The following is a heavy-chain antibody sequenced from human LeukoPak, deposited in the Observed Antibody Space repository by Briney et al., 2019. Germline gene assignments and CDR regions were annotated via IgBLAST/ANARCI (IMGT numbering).Heavy chain of an antibody. CDR3: ARVSYGGNSYGI. V-gene: IGHV1-69*04. D-gene: IGHD4-23*01. Sequence: SVKVSCKASGGTFSSYAISWVRQAPGQGLEWMGRIIPILGIANYAQKFQGRVTITADKSTSTAYMELSSLRSEDTAVYYCARVSYGGNSYGIWGQGTIVTVSS. CDR1: GGTFSSYA. J-gene: IGHJ3*02. CDR2: IIPILGIA.